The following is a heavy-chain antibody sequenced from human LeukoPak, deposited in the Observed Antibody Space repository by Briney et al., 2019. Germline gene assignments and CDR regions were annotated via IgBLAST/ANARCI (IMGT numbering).Heavy chain of an antibody. D-gene: IGHD3-3*01. J-gene: IGHJ3*02. CDR2: IYTSGST. Sequence: SETLSLTCTVSGGSISSGSYYWSWIRQPAGKGLEWIGRIYTSGSTNYNPSLKSRVTISVDTSKNQISLKLSSVTAADTAVYYCARDRHLEWLFYDAFDIWGQGTMVTVSS. CDR1: GGSISSGSYY. V-gene: IGHV4-61*02. CDR3: ARDRHLEWLFYDAFDI.